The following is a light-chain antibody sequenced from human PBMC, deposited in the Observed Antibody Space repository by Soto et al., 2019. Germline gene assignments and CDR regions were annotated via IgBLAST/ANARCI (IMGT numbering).Light chain of an antibody. J-gene: IGLJ1*01. CDR3: ASYKAFDTLV. CDR2: GVT. Sequence: QSVLTQPASVSGSPGQSITISCTGTNSDVGPFDLVSWYQQHPGKDPKLLIYGVTNRPSGLSNRFSGSKSGNTASLTISGLQTEEEADYYCASYKAFDTLVFGTGTKLTVL. CDR1: NSDVGPFDL. V-gene: IGLV2-14*01.